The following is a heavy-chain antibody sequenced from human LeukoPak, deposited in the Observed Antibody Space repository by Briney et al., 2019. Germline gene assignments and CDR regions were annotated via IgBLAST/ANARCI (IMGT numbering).Heavy chain of an antibody. J-gene: IGHJ5*02. D-gene: IGHD1-1*01. CDR1: GFTFSSYW. CDR2: INSDGSST. V-gene: IGHV3-74*01. CDR3: ARENDGGWFDP. Sequence: GGSLRLSCAASGFTFSSYWMHWVRQAPGKGLVWVSRINSDGSSTSYADSVKGRFTISSDNAKNTLYLQMNSLRAEDTAVYYCARENDGGWFDPWGQGTLVTVSS.